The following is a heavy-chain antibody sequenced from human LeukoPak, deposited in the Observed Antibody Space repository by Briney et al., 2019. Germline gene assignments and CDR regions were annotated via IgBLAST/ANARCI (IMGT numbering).Heavy chain of an antibody. Sequence: PGGSLRLSCAASGFTFSSYAMSWVRHAPGKGLEWVSAISGSGGRTYYSDSVKGRFTISRDNSKNTLYLQMNSLRAEDTAVYYCAKCYYGSGSIYFDYWGQRTLVTVSS. CDR3: AKCYYGSGSIYFDY. CDR2: ISGSGGRT. CDR1: GFTFSSYA. D-gene: IGHD3-10*01. J-gene: IGHJ4*02. V-gene: IGHV3-23*01.